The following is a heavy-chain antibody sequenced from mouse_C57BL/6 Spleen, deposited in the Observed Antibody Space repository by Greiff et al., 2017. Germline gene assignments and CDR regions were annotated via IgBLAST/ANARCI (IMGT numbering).Heavy chain of an antibody. CDR3: ARRNDDGYYSYYFDY. J-gene: IGHJ2*01. D-gene: IGHD2-3*01. CDR2: INPYNGGT. Sequence: VQLKQSGPVLVKPGASVKMSCKASGYTFTDYYMNWVKQSHGKSLEWIGVINPYNGGTSYNQKFKGKATLTVDKSSSTAYMELNSLTSEDSAVYYCARRNDDGYYSYYFDYWGQGTTLTVSS. CDR1: GYTFTDYY. V-gene: IGHV1-19*01.